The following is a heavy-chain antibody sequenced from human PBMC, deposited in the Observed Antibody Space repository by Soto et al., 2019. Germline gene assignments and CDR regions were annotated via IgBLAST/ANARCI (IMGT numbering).Heavy chain of an antibody. CDR1: GGSISSSSYY. CDR2: IYYSGST. D-gene: IGHD3-22*01. Sequence: SETLSLTCTVSGGSISSSSYYWGWIRQPPGKGLEWIGSIYYSGSTYYNPSLKSRVTIPVDTSKNQFSLKLSSVTAADTAVYYCARGRNYYDSSGLDFWGQGTLVTVSS. J-gene: IGHJ4*02. CDR3: ARGRNYYDSSGLDF. V-gene: IGHV4-39*01.